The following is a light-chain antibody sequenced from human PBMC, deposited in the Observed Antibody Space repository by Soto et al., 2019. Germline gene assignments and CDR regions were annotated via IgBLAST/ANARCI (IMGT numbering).Light chain of an antibody. CDR2: EDN. Sequence: NFLLTQPHSVSESPGKTVTISCTRSSGSIASNYVQWYQQRPGSAPTTVIYEDNQRPSGVPDPFSGSIDSSSNSASLTISGLKTEDEADYYCQSYDRGVVFGGGTKVTVL. V-gene: IGLV6-57*04. CDR3: QSYDRGVV. J-gene: IGLJ2*01. CDR1: SGSIASNY.